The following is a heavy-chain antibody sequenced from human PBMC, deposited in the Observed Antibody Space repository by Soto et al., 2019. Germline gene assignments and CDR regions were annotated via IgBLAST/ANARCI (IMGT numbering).Heavy chain of an antibody. D-gene: IGHD1-26*01. Sequence: AGGSLRLSCAASGFTFSSYAMHWVRQAPGKGLEWVAVISYDGSNKYYADSVKGRFTISRDNSKNTLYLQMNSLRAEDTAVYYCARDYYSGSYYGHDAFDIWGQGTMVTVSS. CDR1: GFTFSSYA. V-gene: IGHV3-30-3*01. J-gene: IGHJ3*02. CDR2: ISYDGSNK. CDR3: ARDYYSGSYYGHDAFDI.